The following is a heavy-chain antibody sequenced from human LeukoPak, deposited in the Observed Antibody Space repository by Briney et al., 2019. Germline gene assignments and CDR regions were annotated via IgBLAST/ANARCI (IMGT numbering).Heavy chain of an antibody. CDR2: INARGDT. Sequence: SETLSLTCAVYGWSFNDYYWNWIRQPPGKGLKWIGEINARGDTNYNPSLKSRVNISVDTSKKQFSLRLASMIAADTALYYCARGQVPAARGYNWFDPWGQGTLVTVSS. CDR1: GWSFNDYY. J-gene: IGHJ5*02. D-gene: IGHD2-2*01. V-gene: IGHV4-34*01. CDR3: ARGQVPAARGYNWFDP.